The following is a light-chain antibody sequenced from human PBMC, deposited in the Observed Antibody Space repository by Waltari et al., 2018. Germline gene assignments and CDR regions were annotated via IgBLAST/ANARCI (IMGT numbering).Light chain of an antibody. J-gene: IGLJ1*01. Sequence: QSALTQPASVSGSPGQSLTLSCSGTSSDVGTYNLVSWYQHHPGNAPKLMIDEATKRPSGVSSRFSASKSGNTASLTISGLQAEDEAEYYCCSYAGSDTYVFGTGTKVTVL. V-gene: IGLV2-23*01. CDR2: EAT. CDR1: SSDVGTYNL. CDR3: CSYAGSDTYV.